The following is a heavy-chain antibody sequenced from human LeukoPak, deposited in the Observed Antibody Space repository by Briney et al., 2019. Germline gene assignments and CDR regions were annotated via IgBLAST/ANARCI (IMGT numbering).Heavy chain of an antibody. J-gene: IGHJ4*02. CDR3: AKTGTPWYYFDY. D-gene: IGHD6-13*01. Sequence: GGSLRLSCAASGFTFSTSAMTWVRQAPGKGLEWVSGISGSGVTDYADSVKGRFTISRDNSKNTLYLQMNSLRAEDTAVYYCAKTGTPWYYFDYWGQGTLVTVSS. CDR1: GFTFSTSA. CDR2: ISGSGVT. V-gene: IGHV3-23*01.